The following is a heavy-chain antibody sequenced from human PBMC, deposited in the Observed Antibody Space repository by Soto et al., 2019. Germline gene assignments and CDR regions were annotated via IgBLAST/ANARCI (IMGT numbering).Heavy chain of an antibody. D-gene: IGHD6-19*01. Sequence: SETLSVRCTFSSFSIGSTSYCLDCIHQPPGKGLEWIGSIFYSGSTYYNPSLKSRVTISVDTSKNQFSLTLTSVTAADTALYYCARQCRAVTSHCSVPWGQGILVTVSS. CDR2: IFYSGST. CDR3: ARQCRAVTSHCSVP. CDR1: SFSIGSTSYC. V-gene: IGHV4-39*01. J-gene: IGHJ5*02.